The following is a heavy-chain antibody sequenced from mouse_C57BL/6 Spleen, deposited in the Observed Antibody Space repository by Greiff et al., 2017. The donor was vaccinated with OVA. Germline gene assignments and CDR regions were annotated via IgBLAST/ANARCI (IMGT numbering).Heavy chain of an antibody. CDR2: IDPNSGGT. Sequence: QVQLQQPGAELVKPGASVKLSCKASGYTFTSYWMHWVKQRPGRGLEWIGRIDPNSGGTKYNEKFTLKDTMTIDKPTSTDYMQLSSMTSEDSADYYCARWRGDGGFDYWGQGTTLTVSS. CDR3: ARWRGDGGFDY. CDR1: GYTFTSYW. D-gene: IGHD3-3*01. J-gene: IGHJ2*01. V-gene: IGHV1-72*01.